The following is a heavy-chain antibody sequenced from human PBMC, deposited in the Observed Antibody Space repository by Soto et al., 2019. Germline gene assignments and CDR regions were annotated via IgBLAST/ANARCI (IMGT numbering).Heavy chain of an antibody. CDR1: GAYISYFS. D-gene: IGHD1-7*01. J-gene: IGHJ1*01. CDR2: ITINGNT. CDR3: ARETGENWTYEAH. V-gene: IGHV4-4*07. Sequence: SETLSLTCRVSGAYISYFSWSWIRQPAGKGLEWIGRITINGNTQRNPSFKSRVTMSIDTSRNHFSLNLQSATAADTALYYCARETGENWTYEAHWGPGTLVTVSS.